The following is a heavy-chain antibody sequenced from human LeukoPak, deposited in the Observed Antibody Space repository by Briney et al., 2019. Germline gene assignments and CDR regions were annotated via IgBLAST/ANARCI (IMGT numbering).Heavy chain of an antibody. CDR1: GYTFTSYG. CDR3: ARGPIAAAGDY. D-gene: IGHD6-13*01. CDR2: INANNGNT. Sequence: GASVKVSCKASGYTFTSYGITWVRQAPGQELEWMGWINANNGNTNYAQNLQGRVTMTRDTSTSTAYMEVRSPRSDDTAVYYCARGPIAAAGDYWGQGTLVTVSS. J-gene: IGHJ4*02. V-gene: IGHV1-18*01.